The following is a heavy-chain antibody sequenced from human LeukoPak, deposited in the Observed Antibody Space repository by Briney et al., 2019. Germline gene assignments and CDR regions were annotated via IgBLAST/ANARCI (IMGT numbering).Heavy chain of an antibody. CDR3: AWLGRYYYYYMDV. D-gene: IGHD5-12*01. CDR1: GGSFSGYY. V-gene: IGHV4-34*01. J-gene: IGHJ6*03. Sequence: PSETLSLTCAVYGGSFSGYYWSWIRQPPGKGLEWIGEINHSGSTNYNPSLKSRVTISVDTSKNQFSLKLSSVTAADTAVYYCAWLGRYYYYYMDVWSKGTTVTVS. CDR2: INHSGST.